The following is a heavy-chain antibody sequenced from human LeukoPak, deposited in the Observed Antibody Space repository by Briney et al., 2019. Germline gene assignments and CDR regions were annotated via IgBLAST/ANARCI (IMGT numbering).Heavy chain of an antibody. V-gene: IGHV6-1*01. CDR1: GDSVSSNSAA. Sequence: SQTLSLTCAISGDSVSSNSAAWNWIRRSPSRGLEWLGRTYYRSKWYNDYAVSVKSRITINPDTSKNQFSLQLNSVTPEDTAVYYCAREAAAVFGYYYYYYMDVWGKGTTVTISS. CDR3: AREAAAVFGYYYYYYMDV. D-gene: IGHD6-13*01. J-gene: IGHJ6*03. CDR2: TYYRSKWYN.